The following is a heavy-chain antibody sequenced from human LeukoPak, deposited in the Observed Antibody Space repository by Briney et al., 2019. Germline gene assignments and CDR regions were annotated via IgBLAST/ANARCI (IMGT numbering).Heavy chain of an antibody. J-gene: IGHJ4*02. CDR3: VNQISGWVY. CDR1: GFTFSSFV. V-gene: IGHV3-64D*06. D-gene: IGHD6-19*01. Sequence: GGSLRLSCSASGFTFSSFVMHWVRQAPGKGLEYLSRISSNGGSTYYADSVKGRFTISRDNSKNTLYLQMSSLRVEDTAVYYCVNQISGWVYWGQGTMVTVSS. CDR2: ISSNGGST.